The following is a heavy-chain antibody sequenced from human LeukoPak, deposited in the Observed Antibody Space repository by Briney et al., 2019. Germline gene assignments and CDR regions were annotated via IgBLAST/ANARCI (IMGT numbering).Heavy chain of an antibody. J-gene: IGHJ4*02. Sequence: SETLSLTCAVSGYSISSGYYWGWIRQPQGKGLEWIGSIYHSGSTYYNPSLKSRVTISVDTSKNQFSLKLSSVTAADTAVYYCAMSKDGTVDYWGQGTLVTVSS. V-gene: IGHV4-38-2*01. CDR3: AMSKDGTVDY. CDR2: IYHSGST. D-gene: IGHD1-1*01. CDR1: GYSISSGYY.